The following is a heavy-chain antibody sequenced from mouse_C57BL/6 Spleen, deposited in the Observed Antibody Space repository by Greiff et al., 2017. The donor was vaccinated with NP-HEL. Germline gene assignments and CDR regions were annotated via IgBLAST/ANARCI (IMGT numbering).Heavy chain of an antibody. CDR1: GYAFSSSW. CDR3: ARRPYGSLDY. CDR2: IYPGDGDT. V-gene: IGHV1-82*01. D-gene: IGHD1-1*01. Sequence: QVQLQQSGPELVKPGASVKISCKASGYAFSSSWMNWVKQRPGQGLEWIGRIYPGDGDTNYNGKFKGKATLTADKSSSTAYMQLSSLTSEDSAVYFCARRPYGSLDYWGQGTTLTVSS. J-gene: IGHJ2*01.